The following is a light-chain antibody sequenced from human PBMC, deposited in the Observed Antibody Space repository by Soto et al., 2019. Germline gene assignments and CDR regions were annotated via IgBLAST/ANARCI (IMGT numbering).Light chain of an antibody. CDR3: AAWDDSLNGLV. CDR1: SSNIGSNT. Sequence: QSVLTQPPSASGTPGQRVTISCSGSSSNIGSNTVNWYQQLPGTAPKLLIYSNNQRPSGVPDRFSGSKSGTSASLAISGLQSEDEGDYYCAAWDDSLNGLVFGGGIKLTVL. CDR2: SNN. J-gene: IGLJ2*01. V-gene: IGLV1-44*01.